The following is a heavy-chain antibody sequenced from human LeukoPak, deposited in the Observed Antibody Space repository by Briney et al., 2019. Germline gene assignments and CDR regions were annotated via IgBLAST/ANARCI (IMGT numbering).Heavy chain of an antibody. D-gene: IGHD6-19*01. CDR3: ARQRGSSGWYFKDFDY. Sequence: GESLKISCQGSGSSFTSYWIGWVRQLPGKGLEWMGIIYPGDSDTRYSPSFQGQVTISADKSISTAYLQWSSLKASDTAMYYCARQRGSSGWYFKDFDYWGQGTLVTVSS. V-gene: IGHV5-51*01. CDR2: IYPGDSDT. J-gene: IGHJ4*02. CDR1: GSSFTSYW.